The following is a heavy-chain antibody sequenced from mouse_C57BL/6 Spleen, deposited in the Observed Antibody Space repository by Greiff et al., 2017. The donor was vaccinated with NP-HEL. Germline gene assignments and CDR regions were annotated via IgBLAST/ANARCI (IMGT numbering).Heavy chain of an antibody. CDR1: GFSLTSYA. Sequence: QVQLQQSGPGLVAPSQSLSITCTVSGFSLTSYAISWVRQPPGKGLEWLGVIWTGGGTNYNSALKSRLSISKDNSKSQVFLKMNSLQTDDTARYYCATYYYGSSGFAYWGQGTLVTVSA. V-gene: IGHV2-9-1*01. CDR3: ATYYYGSSGFAY. D-gene: IGHD1-1*01. J-gene: IGHJ3*01. CDR2: IWTGGGT.